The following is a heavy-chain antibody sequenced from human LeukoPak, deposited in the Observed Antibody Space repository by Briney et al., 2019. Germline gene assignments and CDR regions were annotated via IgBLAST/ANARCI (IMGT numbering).Heavy chain of an antibody. V-gene: IGHV1-24*01. CDR2: FDPEDGET. CDR3: ATPYCSSTSCPETFDY. D-gene: IGHD2-2*01. CDR1: GYTLTELS. Sequence: GASVKVSCKVSGYTLTELSMHWVRQAPGKGLEWMGGFDPEDGETIYAQKFQGRVTMTEDTSTDTAYMELSSLRSEDTAVYYCATPYCSSTSCPETFDYWGQGTLVTVSS. J-gene: IGHJ4*02.